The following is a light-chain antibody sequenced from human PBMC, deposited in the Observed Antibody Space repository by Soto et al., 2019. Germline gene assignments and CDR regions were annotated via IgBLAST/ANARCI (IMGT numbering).Light chain of an antibody. CDR1: SSDVGGYIY. Sequence: ALAHPASVSGSPGQSITISCTGTSSDVGGYIYVSWYQQHPGKAPKLMIYDVTSRPSGVSYRFSGSKSGNTASLTISGLQAEDEADYYCSSYTTSSSYVFGTGTKVTVL. CDR3: SSYTTSSSYV. V-gene: IGLV2-14*01. J-gene: IGLJ1*01. CDR2: DVT.